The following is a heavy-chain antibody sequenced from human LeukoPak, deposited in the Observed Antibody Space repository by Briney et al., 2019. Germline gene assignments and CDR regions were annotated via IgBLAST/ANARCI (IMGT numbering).Heavy chain of an antibody. CDR3: ARGPPGGQFDP. Sequence: SETLSLTCTVSGGSISSYYWSWIRQPPGKGLEWIGYIYYSGSTNYNPSLKSRVTISVDTSKNQFSLKLSSVTSADTAVYYCARGPPGGQFDPWGQGTLVTVSS. J-gene: IGHJ5*02. D-gene: IGHD3-10*01. CDR2: IYYSGST. CDR1: GGSISSYY. V-gene: IGHV4-59*01.